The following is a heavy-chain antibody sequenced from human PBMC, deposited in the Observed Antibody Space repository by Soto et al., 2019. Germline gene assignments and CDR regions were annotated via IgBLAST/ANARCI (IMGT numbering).Heavy chain of an antibody. V-gene: IGHV4-31*03. J-gene: IGHJ4*02. D-gene: IGHD3-10*01. CDR3: ARGLPNGGFGAYSGY. CDR1: GGSISSGGYY. Sequence: SETLSLTCTVSGGSISSGGYYWSWIRQHPGKGLEWIGYIYYSGSTYYNPSLKSRVTISVDTSKNQLSLKLSSVTAADTAVYYGARGLPNGGFGAYSGYWGQGTLVTVSS. CDR2: IYYSGST.